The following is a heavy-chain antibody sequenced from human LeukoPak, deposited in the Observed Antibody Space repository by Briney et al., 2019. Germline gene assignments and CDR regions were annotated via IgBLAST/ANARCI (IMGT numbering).Heavy chain of an antibody. Sequence: GGSLRLSCAASGFTFSSYSMNWVRQAPGKGLEWVSSISSSSSYIYYADSVKGRFTISRDNAKNSLYLQMNSLRAEDTAVYYCARDDIAAAGNWFDPWGQGTLVTVSS. V-gene: IGHV3-21*04. J-gene: IGHJ5*02. CDR1: GFTFSSYS. D-gene: IGHD6-13*01. CDR3: ARDDIAAAGNWFDP. CDR2: ISSSSSYI.